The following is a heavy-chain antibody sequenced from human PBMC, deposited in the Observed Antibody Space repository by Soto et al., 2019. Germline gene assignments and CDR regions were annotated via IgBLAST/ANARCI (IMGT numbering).Heavy chain of an antibody. CDR2: ISDDGNHK. CDR1: VFTFNNCA. V-gene: IGHV3-30*18. J-gene: IGHJ4*02. CDR3: AKGCNTPYCFFLVN. Sequence: QVHLVESGGGVVQPGRSLRLSCAASVFTFNNCAMHWVRQAPGKGLEWVAIISDDGNHKNYVDSVKGRFTISRDNSKNSLYLQMDSRRPEDTAVYFGAKGCNTPYCFFLVNWGQGTLVTVSS. D-gene: IGHD2-21*02.